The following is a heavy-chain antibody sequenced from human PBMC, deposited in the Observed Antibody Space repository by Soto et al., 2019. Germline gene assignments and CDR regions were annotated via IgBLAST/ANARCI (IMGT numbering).Heavy chain of an antibody. Sequence: GGSLRLSCAASGFTFSSYGMHWVRQAPGKGLEWVAVISYDGSNKYYADSAKGRFTISRDNSKNTLYLQMNSLRAEDTAVYYCAKDSRTHAEYFQHWGQGTLVTVSS. CDR3: AKDSRTHAEYFQH. CDR1: GFTFSSYG. V-gene: IGHV3-30*18. J-gene: IGHJ1*01. CDR2: ISYDGSNK.